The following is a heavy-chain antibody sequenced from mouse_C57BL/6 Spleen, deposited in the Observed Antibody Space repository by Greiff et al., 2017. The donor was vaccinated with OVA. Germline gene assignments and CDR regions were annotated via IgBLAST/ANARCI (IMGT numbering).Heavy chain of an antibody. J-gene: IGHJ3*01. CDR1: GYTFTSYW. CDR2: IYPGSGST. V-gene: IGHV1-55*01. D-gene: IGHD3-2*02. Sequence: VQLQQSGAELVKPGASVKMSCKASGYTFTSYWITWVKQRPGQGLEWIGDIYPGSGSTNYNEKFKSKATLTVDTSSSTAYMQLSSLTSEDSAVYYCARGQLRLPGAYWGQGTLVTVSA. CDR3: ARGQLRLPGAY.